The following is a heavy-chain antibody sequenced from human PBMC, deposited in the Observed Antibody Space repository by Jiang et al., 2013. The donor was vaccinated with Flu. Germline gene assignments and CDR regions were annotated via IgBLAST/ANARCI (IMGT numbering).Heavy chain of an antibody. CDR1: GGSISSYY. J-gene: IGHJ4*02. CDR3: ARRGSGDIVVVVAATDWVYFDY. Sequence: PGLVKPSETLSLTCTVSGGSISSYYWSWIRQPPGKGLEWIGYIYYSGSTNYNPSLKSRVTISVDTSKNQFSLKLSSVTAADTAVYYCARRGSGDIVVVVAATDWVYFDYWGQGTLVTVSS. CDR2: IYYSGST. V-gene: IGHV4-59*08. D-gene: IGHD2-15*01.